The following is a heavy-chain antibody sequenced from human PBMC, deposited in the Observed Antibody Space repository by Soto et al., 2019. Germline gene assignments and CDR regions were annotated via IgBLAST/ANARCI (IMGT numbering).Heavy chain of an antibody. D-gene: IGHD3-10*01. CDR1: GGSMSSNHYY. CDR2: IYYDGST. CDR3: ARAPYGSGSYYNLRIFDP. J-gene: IGHJ5*02. Sequence: SSETLSLTCTVSGGSMSSNHYYWGWIRQPPGKGLEWIGSIYYDGSTYQSPSVKSRATISVDTSKRQFSLKLTSVTAADTAVYYCARAPYGSGSYYNLRIFDPWGQGTLVTVSS. V-gene: IGHV4-39*01.